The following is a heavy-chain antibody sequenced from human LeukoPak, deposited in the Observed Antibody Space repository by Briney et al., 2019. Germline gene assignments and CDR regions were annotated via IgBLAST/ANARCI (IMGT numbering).Heavy chain of an antibody. J-gene: IGHJ4*02. CDR3: ARDGGLEGIVRPMGFDY. Sequence: PSGTLSLSCAASGFTISSNRMNWVRKAPGQGMERVSSISSSSTYIYYADSLKGRFTISRDKAENSLYLQMNRLRADDTAVYYCARDGGLEGIVRPMGFDYWGQGTLVTVSS. V-gene: IGHV3-21*01. CDR1: GFTISSNR. D-gene: IGHD1-26*01. CDR2: ISSSSTYI.